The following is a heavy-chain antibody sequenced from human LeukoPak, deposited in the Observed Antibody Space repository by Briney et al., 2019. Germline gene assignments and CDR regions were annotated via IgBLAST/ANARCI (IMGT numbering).Heavy chain of an antibody. CDR2: IYTSGST. CDR1: GGSIINYY. J-gene: IGHJ4*02. D-gene: IGHD3-22*01. V-gene: IGHV4-4*07. CDR3: ARPLYDSSGYFDY. Sequence: SETLSLTCTVSGGSIINYYWSWIRQPAGKGLEWIGRIYTSGSTNYNPSLKSRVTISVDTSKNQFSLKLSSVTAADTAVYYCARPLYDSSGYFDYWGQGTLVTVSS.